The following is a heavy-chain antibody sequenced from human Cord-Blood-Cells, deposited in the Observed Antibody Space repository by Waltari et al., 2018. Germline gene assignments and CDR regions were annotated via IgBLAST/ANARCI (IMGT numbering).Heavy chain of an antibody. D-gene: IGHD3-9*01. V-gene: IGHV3-7*04. J-gene: IGHJ3*02. CDR1: GFTFSSYW. CDR3: ARGIRYFDAFDI. Sequence: EVQLVESGGGLVQPGGSLRLSCAASGFTFSSYWMSWVRQAPGKGLEWVVNIKQDGREKYYVDSVKGRFTISRDNAKNSLYLQMNSLRAEDTAVYYCARGIRYFDAFDIWGQGTMVTVSS. CDR2: IKQDGREK.